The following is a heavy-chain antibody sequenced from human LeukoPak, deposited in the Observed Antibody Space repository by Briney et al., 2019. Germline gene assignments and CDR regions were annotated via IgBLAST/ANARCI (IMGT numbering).Heavy chain of an antibody. Sequence: PSETLSLTCAVYGGSFSGYFWSWIRQPPGKGLEWIGEINHSGSTNYNPSLKSRVTISVDTSKNQFSLKLSSVTAADTAVYYCARPRCGGDCYPFMDAFDIWGQGTMVTVSS. V-gene: IGHV4-34*01. J-gene: IGHJ3*02. CDR3: ARPRCGGDCYPFMDAFDI. CDR2: INHSGST. D-gene: IGHD2-21*02. CDR1: GGSFSGYF.